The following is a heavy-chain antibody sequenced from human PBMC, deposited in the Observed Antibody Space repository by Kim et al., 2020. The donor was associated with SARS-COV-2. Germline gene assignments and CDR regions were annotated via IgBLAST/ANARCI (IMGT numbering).Heavy chain of an antibody. CDR2: IWYDGSSK. CDR3: AGASGDYGLDY. J-gene: IGHJ4*02. CDR1: GFIFSRYG. V-gene: IGHV3-33*01. D-gene: IGHD4-17*01. Sequence: GGSLRLSCAVSGFIFSRYGMHWVRQALGKGLEWVAVIWYDGSSKNYADSVKGRFIISRDNSKNTLYLQMNSLRVEDTAVYYCAGASGDYGLDYWRQGTLV.